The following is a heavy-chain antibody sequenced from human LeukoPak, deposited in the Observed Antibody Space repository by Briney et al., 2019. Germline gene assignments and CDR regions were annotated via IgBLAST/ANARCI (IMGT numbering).Heavy chain of an antibody. V-gene: IGHV4-59*01. Sequence: SETLSLTCTVSGGSISSYYWSWIRQPPGKGLEWIGYIYYSGSTNYNPSLKSRVTISVDTSKNQFSLKLSSVTAADTAVYYCARGGGRMTTVTYFDYWGRGTLVTVSS. J-gene: IGHJ4*02. CDR3: ARGGGRMTTVTYFDY. CDR1: GGSISSYY. CDR2: IYYSGST. D-gene: IGHD4-17*01.